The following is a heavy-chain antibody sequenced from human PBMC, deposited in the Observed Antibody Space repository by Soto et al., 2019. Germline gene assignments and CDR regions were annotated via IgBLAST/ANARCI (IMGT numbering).Heavy chain of an antibody. CDR2: IYDTGNT. Sequence: QVQLQESGPGLVKPSQTLSLTCTVSGGSISSGGTGSYWTWIRQLPGKGLEWIGYIYDTGNTYYNPSLKSRPTISIDTSENQFSLKLTSVTAADTAVYFCASGHDAYKVRYWGQGTLVTVSS. J-gene: IGHJ4*02. CDR1: GGSISSGGTGSY. V-gene: IGHV4-31*03. D-gene: IGHD1-1*01. CDR3: ASGHDAYKVRY.